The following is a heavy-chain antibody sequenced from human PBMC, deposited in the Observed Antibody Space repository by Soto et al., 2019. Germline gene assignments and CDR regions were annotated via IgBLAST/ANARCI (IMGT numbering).Heavy chain of an antibody. CDR2: IYHSGST. D-gene: IGHD4-17*01. V-gene: IGHV4-30-2*01. Sequence: QLQLQESGSGLVKPSQTLSLTCAVSGGSISSGGYSWSWIRQPPGKGLEWIGYIYHSGSTYYNPSLQSRVTISVDRSTNQVSLKLSSVTAADTAVYYCARSMTTVTSNDYWGQGTLVTVSS. CDR3: ARSMTTVTSNDY. J-gene: IGHJ4*02. CDR1: GGSISSGGYS.